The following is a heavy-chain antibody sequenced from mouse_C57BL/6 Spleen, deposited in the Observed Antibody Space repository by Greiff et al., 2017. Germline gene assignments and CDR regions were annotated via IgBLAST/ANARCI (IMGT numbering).Heavy chain of an antibody. V-gene: IGHV14-3*01. Sequence: VHVKQSVAELVRPGASVKLSCTASGFNIKNTYMHWVKQRPEQGLEWIGRIDPANGNTKYAPKFPGKATITADTSSNTAYLQHSSLTSEDTAIYYCASHYCGSSYGYWGQGTTLTVSS. J-gene: IGHJ2*01. CDR3: ASHYCGSSYGY. D-gene: IGHD1-1*01. CDR2: IDPANGNT. CDR1: GFNIKNTY.